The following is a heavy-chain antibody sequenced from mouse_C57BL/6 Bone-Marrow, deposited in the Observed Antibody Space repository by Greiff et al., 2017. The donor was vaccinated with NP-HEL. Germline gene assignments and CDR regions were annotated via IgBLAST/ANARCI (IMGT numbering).Heavy chain of an antibody. Sequence: QVQLKQSGAELVRPGASVTLSCKASGYTFTDYEMHWVKQTPVHGLEWIGAIDPETGGTAYNQKFKGKAILTADKSSSTAYMELRSLTSEDSAVYYCTRKEFYGYDFDYWGQGTTLTVSS. J-gene: IGHJ2*01. V-gene: IGHV1-15*01. CDR3: TRKEFYGYDFDY. D-gene: IGHD2-2*01. CDR2: IDPETGGT. CDR1: GYTFTDYE.